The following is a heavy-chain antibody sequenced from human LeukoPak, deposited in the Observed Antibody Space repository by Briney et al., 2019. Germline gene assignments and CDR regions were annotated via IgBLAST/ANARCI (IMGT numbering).Heavy chain of an antibody. CDR2: INHSGST. J-gene: IGHJ4*02. V-gene: IGHV4-34*01. CDR1: GGSISSYY. Sequence: SETLSLTCTVSGGSISSYYWSWLRQPPGKGLEWIGEINHSGSTNYNPSLKSRVTISVDTSKNQFSLKLSSVTAADTAVYYCARVGEASGPYYYDSSGYGLHFDYWGQGTLVTVSS. D-gene: IGHD3-22*01. CDR3: ARVGEASGPYYYDSSGYGLHFDY.